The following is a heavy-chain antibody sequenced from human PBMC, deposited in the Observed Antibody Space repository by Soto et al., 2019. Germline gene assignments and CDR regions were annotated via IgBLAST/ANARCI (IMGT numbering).Heavy chain of an antibody. CDR2: FDPEDGET. V-gene: IGHV1-24*01. D-gene: IGHD6-13*01. CDR1: GYTLTELS. CDR3: AISKVKLVMEFDY. Sequence: GASVKVSCKVSGYTLTELSMHWVRQAPGKGLEWMGGFDPEDGETIYAQKFQGRVTVTEDTSTDTSYMELSSLRSEDTAVYYCAISKVKLVMEFDYWG. J-gene: IGHJ4*01.